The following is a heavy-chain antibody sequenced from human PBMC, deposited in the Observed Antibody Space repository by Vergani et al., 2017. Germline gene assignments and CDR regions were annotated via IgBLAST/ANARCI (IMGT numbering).Heavy chain of an antibody. CDR3: ASGDYDIFTGYQY. CDR1: GYTFSNYY. D-gene: IGHD3-9*01. V-gene: IGHV1-46*03. CDR2: INPSGGHT. Sequence: QVQVVQSGAEVKKSGASVKVSCKTSGYTFSNYYMHWVRPAPGQGLEWMGIINPSGGHTNYAQKFQGRVTMTRDTSASTVYMELSSLRTEDTAIYYCASGDYDIFTGYQYWGQGTLVTVSA. J-gene: IGHJ4*02.